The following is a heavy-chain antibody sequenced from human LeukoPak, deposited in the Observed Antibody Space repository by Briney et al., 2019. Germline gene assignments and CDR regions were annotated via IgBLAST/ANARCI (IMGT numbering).Heavy chain of an antibody. Sequence: GGSLRLSCAASGFTFRRYWMSWARQASGKGLEWVANIKQDGSEKYYVDSVKGRFTISRDNAKNALYLQMNSLRAEDTAVYYCAGLGENYWGQGTLVTVSS. J-gene: IGHJ4*02. D-gene: IGHD3-10*01. V-gene: IGHV3-7*02. CDR1: GFTFRRYW. CDR3: AGLGENY. CDR2: IKQDGSEK.